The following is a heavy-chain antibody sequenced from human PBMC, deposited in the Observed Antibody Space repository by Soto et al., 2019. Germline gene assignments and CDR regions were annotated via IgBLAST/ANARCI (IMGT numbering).Heavy chain of an antibody. J-gene: IGHJ5*02. V-gene: IGHV3-30*18. CDR1: GFTFSNYG. CDR2: ISYDGSHE. D-gene: IGHD2-8*01. CDR3: ANDPKCCTMGSHFLDNWFDH. Sequence: QVQLVESGGGVVQPGRSLRLSCAASGFTFSNYGMHWVRQTPGKGLEWVAVISYDGSHEFYPDSVKGRFNISRDNSKNTLYLQMNSLKTEDTAMYYCANDPKCCTMGSHFLDNWFDHWGQGTLVTVSS.